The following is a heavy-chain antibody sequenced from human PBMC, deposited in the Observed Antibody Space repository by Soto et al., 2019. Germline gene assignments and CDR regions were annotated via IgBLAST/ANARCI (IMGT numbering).Heavy chain of an antibody. J-gene: IGHJ4*02. CDR3: ANPSVVVAARRGVFDY. Sequence: EVQLLESGGGLVQPGGSLRLSCAASGFTFSSYAMSWVRQAPGKGLEWVSAISGSGGSTYYADSVKGRFTISRDNSKNTLYLQMSSVRAEDTAVYYCANPSVVVAARRGVFDYWGQGTLVTVSS. CDR2: ISGSGGST. D-gene: IGHD6-6*01. CDR1: GFTFSSYA. V-gene: IGHV3-23*01.